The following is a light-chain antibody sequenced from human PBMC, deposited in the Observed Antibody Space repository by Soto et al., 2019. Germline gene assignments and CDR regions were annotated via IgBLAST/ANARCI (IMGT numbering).Light chain of an antibody. J-gene: IGKJ4*01. V-gene: IGKV3-15*01. CDR3: QQYNNWPPLT. CDR1: QSVSIN. Sequence: EIVMTQSPATLSVSLGESATLSCRASQSVSINLAWYQQKPGQAPRLLVYGASTRATGIPARFSGSGSGTEFTLTISSLQSEDFAVYYCQQYNNWPPLTFGRGTKVEIK. CDR2: GAS.